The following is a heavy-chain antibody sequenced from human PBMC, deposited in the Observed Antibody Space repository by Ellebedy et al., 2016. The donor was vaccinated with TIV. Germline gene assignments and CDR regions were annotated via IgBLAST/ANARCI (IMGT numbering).Heavy chain of an antibody. V-gene: IGHV3-20*04. CDR3: AKGTTGTPYYFDY. CDR2: ISWNGGNA. Sequence: PGGSLRLSCAASGFTFDDYGMSWVRHTPGKGLEWVSSISWNGGNAGYVDSVKGRFTISRDNANNSLYLQMNSLRAEDTALYYCAKGTTGTPYYFDYWGQGSLVTVSS. J-gene: IGHJ4*02. CDR1: GFTFDDYG. D-gene: IGHD1-1*01.